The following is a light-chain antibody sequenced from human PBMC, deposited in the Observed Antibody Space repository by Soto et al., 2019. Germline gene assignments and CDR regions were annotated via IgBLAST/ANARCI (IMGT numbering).Light chain of an antibody. J-gene: IGLJ3*02. CDR3: ATWDVSLSGPV. V-gene: IGLV1-44*01. CDR2: TDN. CDR1: SSNIGSNP. Sequence: QSVLTQPPSASGAPGQRVTISCSGSSSNIGSNPGNWYQQLPGTAPKLLIYTDNERPSGVPDRFSGSKSGTSASLAIGGLQSEDEADYYCATWDVSLSGPVFGGGTKVTVL.